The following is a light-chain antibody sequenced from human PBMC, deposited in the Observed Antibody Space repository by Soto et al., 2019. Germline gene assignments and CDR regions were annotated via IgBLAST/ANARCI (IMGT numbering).Light chain of an antibody. V-gene: IGKV3-11*01. J-gene: IGKJ5*01. CDR3: QQRNSGPPDT. CDR2: GAF. CDR1: RSVTNY. Sequence: EIVFTQSPGTMSLSIGKRANLSCRASRSVTNYLAWYQQKPGQPPRLLIYGAFNRAAGIPARFSGSGSGTDFTLTISSLEPEDSAVYYFQQRNSGPPDTVSQGTRLEIK.